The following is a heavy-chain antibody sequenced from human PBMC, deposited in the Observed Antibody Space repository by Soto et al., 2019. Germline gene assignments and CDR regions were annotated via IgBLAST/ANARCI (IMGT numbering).Heavy chain of an antibody. CDR3: AKDLRNGGYDDYYYGMDV. J-gene: IGHJ6*02. V-gene: IGHV3-30*18. Sequence: GGSLRLSCAASGFTFSSYGMHWVRQAPGKGLEWVAVISYDGSNKYYADSVKGRFTISRDNSKNTLYLQMNSLRAEDTAVYYCAKDLRNGGYDDYYYGMDVWGQGTTVTVSS. D-gene: IGHD5-12*01. CDR2: ISYDGSNK. CDR1: GFTFSSYG.